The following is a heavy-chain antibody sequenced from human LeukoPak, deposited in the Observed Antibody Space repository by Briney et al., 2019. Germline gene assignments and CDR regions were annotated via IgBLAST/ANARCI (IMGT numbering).Heavy chain of an antibody. Sequence: GASVKASCKASGYTFTSYGISWVRQAPGHGLEWMGWISAYNGNTNYAQKLQGRVTMTTDASTSTAYMELRSLRSDDTAVYYCARDPKWELSFDYWGQGTLVTVSS. V-gene: IGHV1-18*01. CDR2: ISAYNGNT. CDR1: GYTFTSYG. D-gene: IGHD1-26*01. J-gene: IGHJ4*02. CDR3: ARDPKWELSFDY.